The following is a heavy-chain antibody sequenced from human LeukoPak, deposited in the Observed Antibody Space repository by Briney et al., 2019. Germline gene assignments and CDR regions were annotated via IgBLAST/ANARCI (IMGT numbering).Heavy chain of an antibody. Sequence: PSETLSLTCAVYGGSFSGYYWSWIRQPPGKGLEWIGEINHSGSTNYNPSLKSRVTISVDTSKNQFSLKLSSVTAADAAVYYCAREGTLRYFDYWGQGTLVTVSS. CDR1: GGSFSGYY. J-gene: IGHJ4*02. CDR2: INHSGST. V-gene: IGHV4-34*01. D-gene: IGHD3-9*01. CDR3: AREGTLRYFDY.